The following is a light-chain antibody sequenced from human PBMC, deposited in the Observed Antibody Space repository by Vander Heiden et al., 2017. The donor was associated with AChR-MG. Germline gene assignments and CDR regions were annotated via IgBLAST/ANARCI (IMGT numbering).Light chain of an antibody. J-gene: IGLJ2*01. Sequence: SYELTQPPSLSVSPGQTASITCSGDKLGDKYACWYQQKPGQSPVLVIHQDTKRPSGIPERFSGSNSGNTATLTISGTQAMDEADYYCQAWDSSTVVFGGGTKLTVL. CDR1: KLGDKY. V-gene: IGLV3-1*01. CDR2: QDT. CDR3: QAWDSSTVV.